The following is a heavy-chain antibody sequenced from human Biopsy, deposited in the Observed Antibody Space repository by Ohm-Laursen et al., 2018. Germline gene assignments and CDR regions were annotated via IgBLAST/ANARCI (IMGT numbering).Heavy chain of an antibody. CDR2: VHYSGST. D-gene: IGHD3-22*01. CDR1: GDSISSYY. V-gene: IGHV4-59*01. CDR3: ARDRGYYSDRTVPGYFDL. J-gene: IGHJ2*01. Sequence: SETLSLTCTVSGDSISSYYWSWIRQPPGKGLEWIGYVHYSGSTDYNPSLQSRVTISVETSKNHFSLRLRSVTPADTAIYYCARDRGYYSDRTVPGYFDLWGRGTLVTVSS.